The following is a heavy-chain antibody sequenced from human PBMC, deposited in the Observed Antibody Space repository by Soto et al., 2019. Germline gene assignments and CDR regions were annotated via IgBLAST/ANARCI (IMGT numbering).Heavy chain of an antibody. V-gene: IGHV3-23*01. CDR1: GFTFSSYA. Sequence: GGSLRLSCAASGFTFSSYAMSWVRQAPGKGLEWVSAISGSGGSTYYADSVKGRFTISRDNSKNTLYLQMNSLRAEDTAVYYCAKDMTDGRVGYWFDPWGQGTLVTVSS. J-gene: IGHJ5*02. CDR3: AKDMTDGRVGYWFDP. CDR2: ISGSGGST. D-gene: IGHD3-16*01.